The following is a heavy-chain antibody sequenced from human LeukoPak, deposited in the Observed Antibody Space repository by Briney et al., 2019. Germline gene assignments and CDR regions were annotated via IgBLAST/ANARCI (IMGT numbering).Heavy chain of an antibody. D-gene: IGHD2-2*01. J-gene: IGHJ6*02. CDR2: FYYSWCT. CDR1: VGSISRCY. Sequence: PSDTVSLMCSVCVGSISRCYWIWIRQPTGKGRVWIGYFYYSWCTNYNPSLKRRVTLSVDTSKNQFSLKLSSVTAADTAVYYCASLTPQLLGDSRRVFYYGMDVWGQGTTVTVSS. V-gene: IGHV4-59*07. CDR3: ASLTPQLLGDSRRVFYYGMDV.